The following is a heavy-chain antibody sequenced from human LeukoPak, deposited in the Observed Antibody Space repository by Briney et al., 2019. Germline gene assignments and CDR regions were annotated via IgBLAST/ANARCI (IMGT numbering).Heavy chain of an antibody. D-gene: IGHD4-11*01. J-gene: IGHJ6*02. CDR1: GFTFSSYA. CDR3: AKDRICLDSNCVPNLYYYYGMDV. Sequence: PGGSLRLSCAASGFTFSSYAMSWVRQAPGKGLEWVSAISGSGGSTYYADSVKGRFTISRDNSKNTLYLQMNSLRAEDTAVYYCAKDRICLDSNCVPNLYYYYGMDVWGQGTTVTVSS. V-gene: IGHV3-23*01. CDR2: ISGSGGST.